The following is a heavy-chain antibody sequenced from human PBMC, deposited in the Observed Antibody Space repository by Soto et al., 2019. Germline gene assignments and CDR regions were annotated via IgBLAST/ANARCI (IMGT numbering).Heavy chain of an antibody. V-gene: IGHV3-48*02. CDR2: ISSSSSTI. Sequence: GESLKISCAASGFTFSSYSMNWVRQAPGKGLEWVSYISSSSSTIYYADSVKGRFTISRDNAKNSLYLQMNSLRDEDTAVYYCAREDHYYDSSGYYLHVDYWGQGTLVTVS. CDR1: GFTFSSYS. D-gene: IGHD3-22*01. CDR3: AREDHYYDSSGYYLHVDY. J-gene: IGHJ4*02.